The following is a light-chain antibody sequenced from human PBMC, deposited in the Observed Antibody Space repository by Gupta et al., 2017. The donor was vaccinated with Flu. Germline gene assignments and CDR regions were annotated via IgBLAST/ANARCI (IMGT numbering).Light chain of an antibody. J-gene: IGKJ2*03. Sequence: DIQMTQSPSTLAASVGDRVTITCRASQSISSWLACYQQKPGKAPKLLIYKASSLESGVPSRFSGSGCGREFTLTISSRQQDDFATYYCQQHNSYSPYSFGQGTXLEIK. CDR2: KAS. V-gene: IGKV1-5*03. CDR1: QSISSW. CDR3: QQHNSYSPYS.